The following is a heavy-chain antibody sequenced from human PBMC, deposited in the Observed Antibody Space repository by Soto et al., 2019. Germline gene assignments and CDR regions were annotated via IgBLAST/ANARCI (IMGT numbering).Heavy chain of an antibody. Sequence: VPLVESGGGVVQPGTSLRLSCVASGFTFSKYGMHWVRQAPGKGLEWVAILTDDGKEKYYADSVKGRFIISRDNSNNTLFLQMNTLSAEETAVYYCAKVRSALNYFYGLDVWGQGTTVSVSS. CDR2: LTDDGKEK. V-gene: IGHV3-30*18. CDR3: AKVRSALNYFYGLDV. J-gene: IGHJ6*02. CDR1: GFTFSKYG. D-gene: IGHD3-9*01.